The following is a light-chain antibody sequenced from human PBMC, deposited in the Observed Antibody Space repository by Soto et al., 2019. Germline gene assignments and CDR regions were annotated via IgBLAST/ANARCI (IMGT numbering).Light chain of an antibody. CDR1: QSISSSY. V-gene: IGKV3-20*01. CDR3: QQFSSAPRT. Sequence: EIGLTQSPGTLSLSPGERATLSCRASQSISSSYLAWYQQKPGQPPRLLLYRTFSRDTGIPDRFSGSGSGTDFTLTISRLEPEDFAVYFCQQFSSAPRTFGEGTKVEI. J-gene: IGKJ4*01. CDR2: RTF.